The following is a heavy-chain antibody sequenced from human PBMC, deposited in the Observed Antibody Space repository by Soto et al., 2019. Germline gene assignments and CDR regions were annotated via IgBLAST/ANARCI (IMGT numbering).Heavy chain of an antibody. CDR3: ARDLGGQPVDY. J-gene: IGHJ4*02. D-gene: IGHD2-2*01. CDR1: GGTFSSYA. V-gene: IGHV1-69*13. CDR2: IIPIFGTA. Sequence: ASVKVSCKASGGTFSSYAVSWVRQAPGQGLEWMGGIIPIFGTANYAQKFQGRVTITADESTSTAYMELSSLRSEDTAVYYCARDLGGQPVDYWGQGTLVTVSS.